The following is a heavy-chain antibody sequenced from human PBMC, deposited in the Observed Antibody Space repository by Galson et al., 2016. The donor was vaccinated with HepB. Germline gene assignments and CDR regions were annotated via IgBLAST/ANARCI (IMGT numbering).Heavy chain of an antibody. V-gene: IGHV3-NL1*01. J-gene: IGHJ5*02. CDR3: GRDVGP. CDR1: GFVFSNYG. CDR2: IYSEGTT. Sequence: SLRLSCAASGFVFSNYGMHWVRQAPGKGLEWVSLIYSEGTTDYADSVKGRFTISRDSSKNTLFLQMNRLRVEDTAVYYCGRDVGPWGRGTLVTVSS.